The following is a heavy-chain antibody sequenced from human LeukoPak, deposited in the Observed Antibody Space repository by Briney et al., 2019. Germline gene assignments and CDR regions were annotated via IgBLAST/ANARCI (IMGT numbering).Heavy chain of an antibody. J-gene: IGHJ4*02. CDR3: AKDLGSSPPGDF. D-gene: IGHD6-6*01. Sequence: GGSLRLSCAASGFTFSSYAMSWVRQAPGKGLEWVSAISGSGGSTYYADSVKGRFTISRDSAKNTLYLQMNSLRVEDTAVYSCAKDLGSSPPGDFWGQGTLVTVSS. CDR2: ISGSGGST. V-gene: IGHV3-23*01. CDR1: GFTFSSYA.